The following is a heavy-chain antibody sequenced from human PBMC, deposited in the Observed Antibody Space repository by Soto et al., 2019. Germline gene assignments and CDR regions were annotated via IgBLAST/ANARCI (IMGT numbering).Heavy chain of an antibody. CDR1: GYTFTSYG. CDR3: ARDPIGDYYYGSGSYYKFSY. D-gene: IGHD3-10*01. J-gene: IGHJ4*02. Sequence: QVQLVQSGAEVKKPGASVKVSCKASGYTFTSYGISWVRQAPGQGLEWMGWISAYNGNTNYAQKLQGRCTMTTDTSPSTAYMELRSLRSDDTAVYYCARDPIGDYYYGSGSYYKFSYWGQGTLVTVSS. V-gene: IGHV1-18*01. CDR2: ISAYNGNT.